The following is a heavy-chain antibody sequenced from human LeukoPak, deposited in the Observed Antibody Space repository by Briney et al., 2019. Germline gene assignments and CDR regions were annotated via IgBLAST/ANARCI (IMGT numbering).Heavy chain of an antibody. CDR2: ISTYNGNT. V-gene: IGHV1-18*01. J-gene: IGHJ5*02. CDR1: GYTFTSYG. CDR3: ARATLALNWFDP. Sequence: ASVKVSCKDSGYTFTSYGISWVRQAPGQGLEWLGWISTYNGNTNYAQKLQGRVTMTTDTSTSTAYMELRSLRSDDTAVYYWARATLALNWFDPWGQGTLVTVSS. D-gene: IGHD4-23*01.